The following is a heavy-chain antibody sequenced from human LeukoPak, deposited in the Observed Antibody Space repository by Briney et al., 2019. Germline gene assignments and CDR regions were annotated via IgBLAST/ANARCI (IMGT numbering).Heavy chain of an antibody. CDR1: GFTFSSYA. Sequence: GGSLRLSCAASGFTFSSYAMSWVRQAPGKGLEWVSAISGSGGSTYCAGSVKGRFTISRDNSKNTLYLQMNSLRAEDTAVYYCAKDRTSCYAGCYYYGMDVWGKGTTVTVSS. CDR3: AKDRTSCYAGCYYYGMDV. CDR2: ISGSGGST. D-gene: IGHD2-2*01. V-gene: IGHV3-23*01. J-gene: IGHJ6*04.